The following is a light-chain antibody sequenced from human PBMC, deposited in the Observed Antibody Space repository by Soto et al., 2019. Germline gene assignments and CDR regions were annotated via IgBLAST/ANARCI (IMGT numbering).Light chain of an antibody. Sequence: QSVLTQPPSLSGAPGQRVTISCTGSGSNIGAPYDVHWYQHLPGTAPKLLIYGSTNRPSGVPDRFSGSKSGNTASLTVSGLQTEDEADYYCSSHAGNNNYVFGTGTKVTVL. CDR3: SSHAGNNNYV. CDR1: GSNIGAPYD. V-gene: IGLV1-40*01. J-gene: IGLJ1*01. CDR2: GST.